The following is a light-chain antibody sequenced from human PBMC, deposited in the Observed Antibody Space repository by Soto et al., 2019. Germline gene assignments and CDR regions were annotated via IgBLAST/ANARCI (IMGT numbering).Light chain of an antibody. V-gene: IGLV1-44*01. J-gene: IGLJ3*02. Sequence: QSVLTRPPSASGTPGQRVTISCSGSTSNIGGNVVNWYQHLPGTAPKLLIYSNNQRPSGVPDRFSGSKSGTSASLAISGLQSEDEADYYCAAWDDSLNGPVFGGGTKLTVL. CDR3: AAWDDSLNGPV. CDR1: TSNIGGNV. CDR2: SNN.